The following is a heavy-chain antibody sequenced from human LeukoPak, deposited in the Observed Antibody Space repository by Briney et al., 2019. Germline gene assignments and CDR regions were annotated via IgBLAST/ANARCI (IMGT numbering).Heavy chain of an antibody. CDR3: ARVRGKYCSSTSCYSFDY. CDR2: IIPIFGTA. CDR1: GGTFSSCA. D-gene: IGHD2-2*01. V-gene: IGHV1-69*13. Sequence: SVKVSCKASGGTFSSCAISWVRQAPGQGLEWMGGIIPIFGTANYAQKFQGRVTITADESTSTAYMELSSLRSEDTAVYYCARVRGKYCSSTSCYSFDYWGQGTLVTVSS. J-gene: IGHJ4*02.